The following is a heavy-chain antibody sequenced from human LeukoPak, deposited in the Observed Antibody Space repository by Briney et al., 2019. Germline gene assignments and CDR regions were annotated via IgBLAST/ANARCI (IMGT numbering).Heavy chain of an antibody. V-gene: IGHV4-59*01. Sequence: SETLSLTCTVSGGSISGYYWNWIRQPPGKGLEWLGYIYYSGSTNYNPSLKSRVTMSVDTSKNQFSLELSSVTAADTAVYYCARVLSSGWYSRAYFDYWGQGRLVTVSS. CDR2: IYYSGST. CDR1: GGSISGYY. D-gene: IGHD6-19*01. J-gene: IGHJ4*02. CDR3: ARVLSSGWYSRAYFDY.